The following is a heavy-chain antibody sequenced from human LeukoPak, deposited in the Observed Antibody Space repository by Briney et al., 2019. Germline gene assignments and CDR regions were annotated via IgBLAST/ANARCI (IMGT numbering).Heavy chain of an antibody. CDR3: ARASYYGSGSYLGY. D-gene: IGHD3-10*01. Sequence: SETLSLTCAVYGGSFSGYYWSWIRQPPGKGLEWIGEINRSGSTNYNPSLKSRVTISVDTSKNQFSLKLSSVTAADTAVYYCARASYYGSGSYLGYWGQGTLVTVSS. CDR1: GGSFSGYY. V-gene: IGHV4-34*01. CDR2: INRSGST. J-gene: IGHJ4*02.